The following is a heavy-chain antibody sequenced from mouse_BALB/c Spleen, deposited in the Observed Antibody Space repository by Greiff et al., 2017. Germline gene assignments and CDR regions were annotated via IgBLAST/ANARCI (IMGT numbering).Heavy chain of an antibody. Sequence: VQLKESGAELVRPGALVKLSCKASGFNIKDYYMHWVKQRPEQGLEWIGRIDPANGNTKYDPKFQGKATITADTSSNTAYLQLSSLTSEDTAVYYCARYDSGTWFAYWGQGTLVTVSA. CDR1: GFNIKDYY. V-gene: IGHV14-1*02. J-gene: IGHJ3*01. D-gene: IGHD2-4*01. CDR2: IDPANGNT. CDR3: ARYDSGTWFAY.